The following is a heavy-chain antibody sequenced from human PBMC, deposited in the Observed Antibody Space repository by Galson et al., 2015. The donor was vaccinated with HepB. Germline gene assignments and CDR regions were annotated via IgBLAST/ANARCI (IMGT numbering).Heavy chain of an antibody. CDR2: ISSSSSYI. CDR3: VRDPPLGTPFDY. V-gene: IGHV3-21*01. D-gene: IGHD7-27*01. Sequence: SLRLSCAAPGFIFSNYHMNWVRQAPGKGLEWVSSISSSSSYIYYADSVKGRFTISRDNAKNSLYLQMDNLRAEDTAVYYCVRDPPLGTPFDYWGQGTLVTVSS. J-gene: IGHJ4*02. CDR1: GFIFSNYH.